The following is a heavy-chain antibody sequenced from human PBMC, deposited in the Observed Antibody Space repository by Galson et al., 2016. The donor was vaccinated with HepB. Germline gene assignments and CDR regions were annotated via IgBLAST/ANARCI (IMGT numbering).Heavy chain of an antibody. CDR2: SASGDTT. V-gene: IGHV3-23*01. CDR1: GLTFRSYA. CDR3: ASHLGGSSLDPFDI. D-gene: IGHD3-16*01. Sequence: SLRLSCAASGLTFRSYAFSWLRQAPGKGLEWVSVSASGDTTYYAHSVKGRFTISRDKSKNTLFLNMISLRAEDTASYYCASHLGGSSLDPFDIWGRGTMVTVSS. J-gene: IGHJ3*02.